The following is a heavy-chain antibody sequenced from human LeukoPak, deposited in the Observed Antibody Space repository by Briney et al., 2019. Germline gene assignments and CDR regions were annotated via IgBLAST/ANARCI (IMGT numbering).Heavy chain of an antibody. CDR3: AKDTEAVAGGYYYYYMDV. CDR1: GFTFDDYT. D-gene: IGHD6-19*01. V-gene: IGHV3-43*01. Sequence: GGSLRLSCAASGFTFDDYTMHWVRQAPGKGLEWVSLISWDGGSTYYADSVKGRFTISRDNSKNSLYLQMNSLRTEDTALYYCAKDTEAVAGGYYYYYMDVWGKGTTVTVSS. CDR2: ISWDGGST. J-gene: IGHJ6*03.